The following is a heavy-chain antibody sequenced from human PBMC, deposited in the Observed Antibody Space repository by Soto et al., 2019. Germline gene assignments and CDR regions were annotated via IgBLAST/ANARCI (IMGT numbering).Heavy chain of an antibody. CDR1: DGSISTYY. J-gene: IGHJ4*02. V-gene: IGHV4-59*01. D-gene: IGHD3-10*01. CDR3: ARSHPFDGSISYYSFDF. CDR2: IYASGAT. Sequence: PSDTLCPICTVSDGSISTYYWSWISHPPGGTLEWIGYIYASGATTYNPSLESRVTMSVDMPNTESSLELTSLTAADTAGYYCARSHPFDGSISYYSFDFWGQGTLVTVS.